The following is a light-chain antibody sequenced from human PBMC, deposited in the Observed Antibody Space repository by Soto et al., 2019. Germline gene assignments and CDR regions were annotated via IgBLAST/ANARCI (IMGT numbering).Light chain of an antibody. CDR1: QSIGTN. CDR2: SAS. V-gene: IGKV3-15*01. J-gene: IGKJ1*01. CDR3: QQYSKWPRT. Sequence: DIVLTQSPPTLSVSPGEGVTLSCRASQSIGTNLAWYQRQPGQAPRVLINSASTRAPGIPARFSGSGAGTEFSLTISSLQSEDFAIYYCQQYSKWPRTFGQGTRVDI.